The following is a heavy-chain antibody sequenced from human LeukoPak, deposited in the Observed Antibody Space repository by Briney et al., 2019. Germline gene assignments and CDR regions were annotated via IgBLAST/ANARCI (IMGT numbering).Heavy chain of an antibody. CDR2: IKQDGSDK. Sequence: GVLRLSCAASGFTFSSYWMSWVRQAPGKGLEWVANIKQDGSDKYYVDSVKGRFTISRDNAKNSLYLQINSLRAEDTAVYYCARKMVVGSYFDYWGQGTPVTVSS. V-gene: IGHV3-7*03. J-gene: IGHJ4*02. CDR3: ARKMVVGSYFDY. D-gene: IGHD2-15*01. CDR1: GFTFSSYW.